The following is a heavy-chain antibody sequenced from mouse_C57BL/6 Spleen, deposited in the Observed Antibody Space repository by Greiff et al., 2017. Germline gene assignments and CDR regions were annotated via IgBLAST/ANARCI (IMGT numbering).Heavy chain of an antibody. D-gene: IGHD3-3*01. Sequence: QVQLQQPGAELVMPGASVKLSCKASGYTFTSYWMHWVKQRPGQGLEWIGEIDPSDSYTNYNQKFKGKSTLTVDKSSSTAYMQLRSLTSEDSAVYYCARRDFSYAMDYWGQGTSVTVSS. CDR2: IDPSDSYT. V-gene: IGHV1-69*01. CDR1: GYTFTSYW. J-gene: IGHJ4*01. CDR3: ARRDFSYAMDY.